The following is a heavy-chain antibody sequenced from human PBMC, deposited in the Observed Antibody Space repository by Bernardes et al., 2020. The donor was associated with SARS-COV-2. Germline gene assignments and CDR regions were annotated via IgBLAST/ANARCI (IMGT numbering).Heavy chain of an antibody. CDR2: ISGSSSSI. CDR1: GFIFHSYS. D-gene: IGHD5-12*01. Sequence: GGSLRLSCAASGFIFHSYSMNWVRQAPGKGLEWVSYISGSSSSIYYADSVKGRFTISRDNAKNSLYLQMNSLRDEDTAVYYCARVAYSGYDSFDYWGQGTLVTVSS. CDR3: ARVAYSGYDSFDY. J-gene: IGHJ4*02. V-gene: IGHV3-48*02.